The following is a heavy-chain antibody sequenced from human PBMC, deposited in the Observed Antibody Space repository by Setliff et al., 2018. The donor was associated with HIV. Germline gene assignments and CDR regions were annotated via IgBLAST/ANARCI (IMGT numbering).Heavy chain of an antibody. CDR1: GGSFSGYY. Sequence: PSETLSLTCAVYGGSFSGYYWSWIRQLPGKGLEWIGEINQSGSTHYNPTLKSRLTISLDTSKNQFSLKLSSVTAADTAVYYWARAGGHRLTDNQSKYRDTPHWGQGTLVTVSS. CDR3: ARAGGHRLTDNQSKYRDTPH. D-gene: IGHD3-16*02. CDR2: INQSGST. J-gene: IGHJ4*02. V-gene: IGHV4-34*01.